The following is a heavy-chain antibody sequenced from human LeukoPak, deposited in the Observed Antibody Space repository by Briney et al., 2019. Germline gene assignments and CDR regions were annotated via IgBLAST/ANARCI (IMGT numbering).Heavy chain of an antibody. Sequence: GGSLRLSCAASGFTFSSYAMTWVRQGPGKGLEWVSSISGSGGNTYYADSVKGRFTISRDNSRNTLYLQKNSLRAEDTAVYYCAKDTAEYTYGPSFDYWGQGTLVTVSS. V-gene: IGHV3-23*01. J-gene: IGHJ4*02. D-gene: IGHD5-18*01. CDR1: GFTFSSYA. CDR2: ISGSGGNT. CDR3: AKDTAEYTYGPSFDY.